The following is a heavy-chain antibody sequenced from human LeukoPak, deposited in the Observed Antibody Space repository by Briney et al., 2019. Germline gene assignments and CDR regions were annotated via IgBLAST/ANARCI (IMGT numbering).Heavy chain of an antibody. CDR2: IIPSNGGT. CDR1: GYTFTSYY. D-gene: IGHD2-21*02. V-gene: IGHV1-2*02. Sequence: ASVKVSCKASGYTFTSYYMHWVRQAPGQGLEWMGWIIPSNGGTNYAQKFQDRVTMTRDTSISTAYMELSSLTDDDTAVYYCARGVLLQGRGAFDIWGQGTMVTVSS. J-gene: IGHJ3*02. CDR3: ARGVLLQGRGAFDI.